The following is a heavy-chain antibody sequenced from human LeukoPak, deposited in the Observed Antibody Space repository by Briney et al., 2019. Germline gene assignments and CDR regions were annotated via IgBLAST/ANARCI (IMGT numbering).Heavy chain of an antibody. Sequence: PSETLSLTCTVSGGSISSYYWSWIRQPAGKGLEWIGRIYTSGSTNYNPSLKSRVTMSVGTSKNQFSLKLSSVTAADTAVYYCARENRRYNWNGDYYYYYMDVWGKGTTVTVSS. J-gene: IGHJ6*03. D-gene: IGHD1-20*01. CDR2: IYTSGST. CDR3: ARENRRYNWNGDYYYYYMDV. CDR1: GGSISSYY. V-gene: IGHV4-4*07.